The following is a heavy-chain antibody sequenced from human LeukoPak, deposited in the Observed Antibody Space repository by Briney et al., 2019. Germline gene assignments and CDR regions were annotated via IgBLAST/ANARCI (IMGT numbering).Heavy chain of an antibody. J-gene: IGHJ4*02. V-gene: IGHV3-30*02. CDR2: IRYDGSNK. D-gene: IGHD3-22*01. CDR1: GFTFSSYG. Sequence: PGGSLRLSCAASGFTFSSYGMHWVRQAPGKGLEWVAFIRYDGSNKYYADSVKGRFTISRDNSKNTLYLQMNSLRAEDTAVYYCARRLHYYDSSGYYVYWGQGTLVTVSS. CDR3: ARRLHYYDSSGYYVY.